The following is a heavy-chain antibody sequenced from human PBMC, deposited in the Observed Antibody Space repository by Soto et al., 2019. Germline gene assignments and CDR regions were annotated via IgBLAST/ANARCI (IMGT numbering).Heavy chain of an antibody. CDR2: IKGDGSEE. V-gene: IGHV3-7*01. CDR3: ARRLGWRDAFDI. D-gene: IGHD6-19*01. CDR1: GVKVSSNW. J-gene: IGHJ3*02. Sequence: SGVKVSSNWMGWVCRAHGKGLVWVANIKGDGSEEYFVASVKGRFTISRDNAKNSLYLQVNSLRAEDTAVYYCARRLGWRDAFDIWGHVTMVTVSS.